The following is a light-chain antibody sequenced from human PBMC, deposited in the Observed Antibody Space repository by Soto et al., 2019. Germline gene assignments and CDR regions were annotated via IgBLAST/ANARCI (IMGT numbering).Light chain of an antibody. CDR3: QQYGSSAYT. CDR1: QSVRSNY. CDR2: GAS. V-gene: IGKV3-20*01. Sequence: EIVLTQSPGTLSLSPGERATLSCRASQSVRSNYLAWYQQKPGQAPRLLIYGASSRATGIPDRFSGSGSGTAFPLTISRLEPEDFAVYYCQQYGSSAYTFGQGTSLEIK. J-gene: IGKJ2*01.